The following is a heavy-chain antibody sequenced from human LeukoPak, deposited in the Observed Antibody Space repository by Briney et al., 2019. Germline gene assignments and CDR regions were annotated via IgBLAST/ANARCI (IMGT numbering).Heavy chain of an antibody. D-gene: IGHD4-17*01. V-gene: IGHV1-24*01. CDR3: ATLHGDYEYSFDP. CDR1: GYTLTESS. Sequence: ASVKVSCKVSGYTLTESSMHWVRQAPGKGLEWMGGFDPEDGETTYAQKFQGRVTMTEDTSTDTAYMELSSLRSEDTAAYYCATLHGDYEYSFDPWGQGVLVTVSS. J-gene: IGHJ5*02. CDR2: FDPEDGET.